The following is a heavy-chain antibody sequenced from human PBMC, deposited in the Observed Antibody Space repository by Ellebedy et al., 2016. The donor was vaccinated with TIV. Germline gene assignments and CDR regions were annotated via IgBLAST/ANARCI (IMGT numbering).Heavy chain of an antibody. Sequence: GSLRLSXTVSGGSISSSSYYWGWIRQPPGKGLEWIGSIYYSGSTYYNPSLKSRVTISVDTSKNQFSLKLSSVTAADTAVYYCARLRVVVATTWGQGTLVTVSS. V-gene: IGHV4-39*01. CDR3: ARLRVVVATT. D-gene: IGHD2-15*01. CDR1: GGSISSSSYY. CDR2: IYYSGST. J-gene: IGHJ4*02.